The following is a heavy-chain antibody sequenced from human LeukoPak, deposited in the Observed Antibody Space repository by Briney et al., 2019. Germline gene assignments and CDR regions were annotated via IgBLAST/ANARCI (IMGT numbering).Heavy chain of an antibody. V-gene: IGHV3-21*01. CDR2: ISSSSSYI. Sequence: GGSLRLSCAASGFTFSSYSMNWVRQAPGKGLEWVSSISSSSSYIYYADSVKGRFTISRDNAKNSLYLQMNSLRAEDTAVYYCARVTMVRGVDYWGQGTLVTVSS. J-gene: IGHJ4*02. CDR1: GFTFSSYS. CDR3: ARVTMVRGVDY. D-gene: IGHD3-10*01.